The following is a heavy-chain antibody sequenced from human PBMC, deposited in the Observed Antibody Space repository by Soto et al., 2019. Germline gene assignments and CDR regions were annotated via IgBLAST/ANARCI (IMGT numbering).Heavy chain of an antibody. CDR1: AGTFSSYA. J-gene: IGHJ6*02. V-gene: IGHV1-69*13. D-gene: IGHD6-19*01. CDR2: IIPIFGTA. CDR3: ARDRSIAVAGAPDYYYGMDV. Sequence: ASVKVSCKASAGTFSSYAISWVRQAPGQGLEWMGGIIPIFGTANYAQKFQGRGTITADEATSTAYMELSSRRSEDTAVYYCARDRSIAVAGAPDYYYGMDVWGQGTTVTVSS.